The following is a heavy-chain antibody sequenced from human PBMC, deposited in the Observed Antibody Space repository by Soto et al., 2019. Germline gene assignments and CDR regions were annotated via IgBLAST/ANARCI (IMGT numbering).Heavy chain of an antibody. J-gene: IGHJ1*01. CDR3: AKDTSSSWYGYFQH. D-gene: IGHD6-13*01. V-gene: IGHV3-23*01. Sequence: GGSLRLSCAASGFTFSSYAVSWVRQAPGKGLEWVSAISGSGGSTYYADSVKGRFTISRDNSKNTLYLQMNSLGAEDTAVYYCAKDTSSSWYGYFQHWGQGTLVTVSS. CDR1: GFTFSSYA. CDR2: ISGSGGST.